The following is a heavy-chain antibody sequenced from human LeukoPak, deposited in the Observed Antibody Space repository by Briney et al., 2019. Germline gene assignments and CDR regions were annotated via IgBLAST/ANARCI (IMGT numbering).Heavy chain of an antibody. CDR3: ARAVTGEPDYFDL. J-gene: IGHJ4*02. D-gene: IGHD1-14*01. Sequence: SETLSLTCNVSGDSVGSPYYWGWIRQPPGKGLEWVASIFHSGYVYHNPSLKSRVTISIDMSRNQFSLKLTSVTAAETALYYCARAVTGEPDYFDLWGQGTLVTVSS. CDR1: GDSVGSPYY. V-gene: IGHV4-38-2*02. CDR2: IFHSGYV.